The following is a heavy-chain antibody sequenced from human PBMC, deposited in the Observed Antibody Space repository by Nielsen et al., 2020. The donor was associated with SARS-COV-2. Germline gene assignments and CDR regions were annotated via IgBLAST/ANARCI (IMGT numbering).Heavy chain of an antibody. J-gene: IGHJ4*02. D-gene: IGHD5-24*01. CDR2: IFYRGNT. V-gene: IGHV4-61*01. CDR1: GGSISTGSHY. CDR3: VRIDMATISVDY. Sequence: SETLSLTCIVSGGSISTGSHYWSRIRQPPGKGLEWIGYIFYRGNTNYNPSLKSRVTISVDTSKNQFSLKVNSVTAADTAVYYCVRIDMATISVDYWGRGTLVTVSS.